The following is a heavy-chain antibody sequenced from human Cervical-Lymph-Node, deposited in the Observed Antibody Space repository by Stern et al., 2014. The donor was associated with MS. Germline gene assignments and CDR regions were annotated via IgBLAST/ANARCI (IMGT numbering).Heavy chain of an antibody. CDR2: INPSGGST. CDR3: ARSGSYSDAFDI. J-gene: IGHJ3*02. V-gene: IGHV1-46*01. Sequence: VHLVESGAEVKKPGASVKVSYKASGYTFSSYYMHWVRQAPGQGLAWMGIINPSGGSTRYAQKFQGRGNMTREKTTSTVYMELSSQRSEDTAVYYCARSGSYSDAFDIWGQGTMVTVSS. D-gene: IGHD1-26*01. CDR1: GYTFSSYY.